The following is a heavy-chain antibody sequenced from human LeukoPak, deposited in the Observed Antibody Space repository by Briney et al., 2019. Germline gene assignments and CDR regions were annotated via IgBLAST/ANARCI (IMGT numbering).Heavy chain of an antibody. CDR2: ISDSGHST. J-gene: IGHJ4*02. D-gene: IGHD6-6*01. CDR1: EFTFSSYA. Sequence: GGSLRLSCADSEFTFSSYAMTWVRQAPGRGLEWVSGISDSGHSTYYADSVKGRFTISRDNSKDTLYLQMNSLRAEDTPIYYCAKGAAASPSWFLSYRVNWGQGTLVTVSS. V-gene: IGHV3-23*01. CDR3: AKGAAASPSWFLSYRVN.